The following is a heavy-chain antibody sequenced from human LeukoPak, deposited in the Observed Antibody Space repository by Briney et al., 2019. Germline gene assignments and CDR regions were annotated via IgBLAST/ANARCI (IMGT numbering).Heavy chain of an antibody. CDR1: GYTFTGYY. CDR2: INPNSGGT. J-gene: IGHJ5*02. D-gene: IGHD1-26*01. CDR3: ARVRYLRSPLVGATKPYWFDP. V-gene: IGHV1-2*02. Sequence: GASVKVSCKASGYTFTGYYMHWVRQAPGQGLEWMGWINPNSGGTNYAQKFQGRVTMTRDTSISTAYMELSRLRSDDTAVYYCARVRYLRSPLVGATKPYWFDPWGQGTLVTVSS.